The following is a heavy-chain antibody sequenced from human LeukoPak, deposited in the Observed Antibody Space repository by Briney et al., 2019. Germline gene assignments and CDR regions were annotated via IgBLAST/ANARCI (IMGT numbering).Heavy chain of an antibody. D-gene: IGHD3-22*01. CDR3: AKQSGSYYYDSSGYYFY. CDR1: GFTFSSFV. CDR2: ISDRGGST. Sequence: GGSLRFSCAASGFTFSSFVLSWVRQAPGKGLEWVSAISDRGGSTFYADSVKGRFTISRDNSKNMLYLQMNSLRAEDTAVYYCAKQSGSYYYDSSGYYFYWGQGTLVTVSS. J-gene: IGHJ4*02. V-gene: IGHV3-23*01.